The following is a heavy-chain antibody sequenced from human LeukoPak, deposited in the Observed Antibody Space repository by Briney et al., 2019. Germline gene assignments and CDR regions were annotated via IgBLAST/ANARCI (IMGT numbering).Heavy chain of an antibody. D-gene: IGHD3-10*01. J-gene: IGHJ5*02. CDR2: INPNSGGT. V-gene: IGHV1-2*06. CDR3: ARPRSAGSRDGNWFDP. CDR1: GYTFTGYY. Sequence: ASVKVSCKASGYTFTGYYMHWVRQAPGQGLEWMGRINPNSGGTNYAQKFQGRVTMTRDTSISPAYMELSRLRSDDTAVYYCARPRSAGSRDGNWFDPWGQGTLVTVSS.